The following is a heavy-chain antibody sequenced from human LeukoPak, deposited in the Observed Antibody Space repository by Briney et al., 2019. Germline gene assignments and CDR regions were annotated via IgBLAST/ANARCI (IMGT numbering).Heavy chain of an antibody. CDR3: ARRGDSYGRFDY. D-gene: IGHD5-18*01. CDR2: VYPGDSDT. J-gene: IGHJ4*02. Sequence: LGESLKISCQASGYTFTNYWIGWVRQMPGKGLEWMGIVYPGDSDTRYSPSFQGQVTISADKSISTAYLQWSSLKASDTAMYYCARRGDSYGRFDYWGQGILVTVSS. V-gene: IGHV5-51*01. CDR1: GYTFTNYW.